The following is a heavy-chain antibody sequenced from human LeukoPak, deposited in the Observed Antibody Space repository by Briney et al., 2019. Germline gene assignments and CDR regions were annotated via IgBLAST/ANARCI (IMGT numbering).Heavy chain of an antibody. Sequence: ASVTVSCKASGSTFTSYGISWVRQPPGQGLEWVGWISAYYGNTNYEHKLQGRGTMTTDTSTRTAYTQRRSLRSDDTAVYYCARDIWWFAKADYWGQGTLVTVPS. V-gene: IGHV1-18*01. CDR2: ISAYYGNT. CDR1: GSTFTSYG. CDR3: ARDIWWFAKADY. D-gene: IGHD2-8*02. J-gene: IGHJ4*02.